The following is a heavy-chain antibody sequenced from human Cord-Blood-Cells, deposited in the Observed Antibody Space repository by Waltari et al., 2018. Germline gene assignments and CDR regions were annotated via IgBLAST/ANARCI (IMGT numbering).Heavy chain of an antibody. Sequence: EVQLVESGGGLVQPGGSLRLSCAASGFTFSSYSMNWVRQAPGKGLEWVSYISSSSTIYYADSVKGRFTISRDNAKNSLYLQMNSLRDEDTAVYYCARGQVGCDNWFDPWGQGTLVTVSS. CDR2: ISSSSTI. CDR1: GFTFSSYS. D-gene: IGHD2-15*01. CDR3: ARGQVGCDNWFDP. J-gene: IGHJ5*02. V-gene: IGHV3-48*02.